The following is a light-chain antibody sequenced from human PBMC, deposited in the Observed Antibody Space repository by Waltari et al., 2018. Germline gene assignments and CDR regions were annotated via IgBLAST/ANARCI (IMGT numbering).Light chain of an antibody. CDR2: AAC. V-gene: IGKV1-39*01. CDR3: QQSYSTLPLT. CDR1: QSISSY. J-gene: IGKJ4*01. Sequence: DIQMTQSPSSLSASVGDRVTITCRASQSISSYLNWYQQKPGKAPKLLIYAACSLKSGVPSRFSGSESVRDFTLTISSLQAGDLATYYCQQSYSTLPLTFGGGTKVEIK.